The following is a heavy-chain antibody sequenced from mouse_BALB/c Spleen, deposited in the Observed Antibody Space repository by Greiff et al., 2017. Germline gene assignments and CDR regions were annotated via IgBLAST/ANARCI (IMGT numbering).Heavy chain of an antibody. V-gene: IGHV1S81*02. J-gene: IGHJ2*01. CDR1: GYTFTSYY. CDR3: TRNGTPFDY. D-gene: IGHD3-3*01. Sequence: QVHVKQSGAELVKPGASVKLSCKASGYTFTSYYMYWVKQRPGQGLEWIGEINPSNGGTNFNEKFKSKATLTVDKSSSTAYMQLSSLTSEDSAVYYCTRNGTPFDYWGQGTTLTVSS. CDR2: INPSNGGT.